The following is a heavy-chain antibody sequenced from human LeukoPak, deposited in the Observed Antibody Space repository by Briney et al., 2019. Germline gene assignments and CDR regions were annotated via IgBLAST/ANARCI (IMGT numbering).Heavy chain of an antibody. CDR2: IRGSGGST. D-gene: IGHD3-9*01. Sequence: GGSLRLSCAASGFTFRNSAMNWVRQAPGKGLEWVSAIRGSGGSTYYAEAVKGRFTISRDNTNHTVDMKMNSLRAEDTAVYYCAKGAYYDFLTVGTWFDPWGQGILVTVSS. V-gene: IGHV3-23*01. CDR3: AKGAYYDFLTVGTWFDP. J-gene: IGHJ5*02. CDR1: GFTFRNSA.